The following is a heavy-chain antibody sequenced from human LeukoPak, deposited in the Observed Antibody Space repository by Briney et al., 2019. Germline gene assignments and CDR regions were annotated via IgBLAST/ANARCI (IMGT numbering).Heavy chain of an antibody. CDR2: IYYSGST. V-gene: IGHV4-39*01. J-gene: IGHJ5*02. CDR3: ARRYYDFWSGKSWFDP. CDR1: GGSISSSSYY. D-gene: IGHD3-3*01. Sequence: SETLSLTCTVSGGSISSSSYYWGWIRQPPGKGLEWIGSIYYSGSTHYNPSLKSRVTISVDTSKNQFSLKLSSVTAADTAVYYCARRYYDFWSGKSWFDPWGQGTLVTVSS.